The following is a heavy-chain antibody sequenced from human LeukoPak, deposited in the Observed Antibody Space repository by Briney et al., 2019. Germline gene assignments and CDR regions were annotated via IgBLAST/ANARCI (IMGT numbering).Heavy chain of an antibody. V-gene: IGHV3-30*04. CDR1: GFTFSSYA. Sequence: GGSLRLSCAAPGFTFSSYAMHWVRQAPGKGLEWVAVISYDGSNKYYADSVKGRFTISRDNSKNTLYLQMNSLRAEDTAVYYCARALPNYDFWSGYRTGGFDYWGQGTLVTVSS. CDR2: ISYDGSNK. J-gene: IGHJ4*02. D-gene: IGHD3-3*01. CDR3: ARALPNYDFWSGYRTGGFDY.